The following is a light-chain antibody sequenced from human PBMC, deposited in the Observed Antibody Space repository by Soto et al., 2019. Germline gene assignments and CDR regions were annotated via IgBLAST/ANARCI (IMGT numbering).Light chain of an antibody. J-gene: IGKJ3*01. CDR1: QPISIY. CDR2: AAS. Sequence: DIQMTQSPSSLSASVGDRVTMTCRASQPISIYLNWYQQKPGKAPKILIYAASRLRSGVPSRFSADGSGTDFTLTISSLQPEDFATYYCLQSSSTPPFTFGPGTKGDLK. CDR3: LQSSSTPPFT. V-gene: IGKV1-39*01.